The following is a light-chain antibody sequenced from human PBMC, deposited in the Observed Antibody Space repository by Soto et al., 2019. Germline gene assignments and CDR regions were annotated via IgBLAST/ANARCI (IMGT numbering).Light chain of an antibody. CDR1: QSVLYSSNNKNY. V-gene: IGKV4-1*01. CDR2: WAS. CDR3: QQYYSAPRT. J-gene: IGKJ1*01. Sequence: DIVMTQSPDSLAVSLGERATINCKSSQSVLYSSNNKNYLAWYQQKPGQAPKLLIYWASTRESGVPDRFSGSGSVTDFTLTISSLQAEDVAVYYYQQYYSAPRTFGHGTKVDI.